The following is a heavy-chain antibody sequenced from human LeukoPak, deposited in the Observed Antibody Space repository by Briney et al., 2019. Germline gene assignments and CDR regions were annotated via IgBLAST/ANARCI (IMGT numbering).Heavy chain of an antibody. J-gene: IGHJ4*02. Sequence: SETLSLTCAVSGYFISSGYYWGWIRQPPGKGLEWIGYMYHSGSAYYNPSLRSRVTISLDTSQNQFSLKLSSLTAADTAVYYCARSEYSSGWSFDYWGQGTLVTVSS. CDR1: GYFISSGYY. V-gene: IGHV4-38-2*01. CDR3: ARSEYSSGWSFDY. D-gene: IGHD6-19*01. CDR2: MYHSGSA.